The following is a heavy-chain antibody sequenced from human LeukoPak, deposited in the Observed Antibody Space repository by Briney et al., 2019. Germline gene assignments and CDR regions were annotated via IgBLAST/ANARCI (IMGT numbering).Heavy chain of an antibody. CDR3: AREVEIPTGIAVAVSFLDY. Sequence: PSETLSLTCTVSGGSISSSSYYWGWIRQPPGKGLEWIGSIYYSGSTYYNPSLKSRVTISVDTSKNQLSLKLSSVTAADTAVYYCAREVEIPTGIAVAVSFLDYWGQGTLVTVSS. D-gene: IGHD6-19*01. CDR1: GGSISSSSYY. CDR2: IYYSGST. V-gene: IGHV4-39*07. J-gene: IGHJ4*02.